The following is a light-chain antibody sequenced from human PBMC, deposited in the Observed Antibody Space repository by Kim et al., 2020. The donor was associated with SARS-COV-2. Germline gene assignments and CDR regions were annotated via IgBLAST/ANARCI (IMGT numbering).Light chain of an antibody. Sequence: GKTVTIPCTPSGGNIASNYVQWYQQRPGSAPTTVIYADTQRPSGVPDRFSGSIDSSSNSASLIISGLKTEDEADYFCLSNDISSRVFGGGTQLTVL. CDR1: GGNIASNY. J-gene: IGLJ3*02. CDR2: ADT. V-gene: IGLV6-57*03. CDR3: LSNDISSRV.